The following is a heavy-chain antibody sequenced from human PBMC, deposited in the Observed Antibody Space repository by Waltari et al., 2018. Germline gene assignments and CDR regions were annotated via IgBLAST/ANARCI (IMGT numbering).Heavy chain of an antibody. CDR2: SYYSGST. CDR3: ARESNALVPDY. J-gene: IGHJ4*02. V-gene: IGHV4-59*01. Sequence: QVQLQESGPGLVKPSETLSLTCTVSGGSISSYYWSWIRQPPGKGLEWIGYSYYSGSTNYNPSLKSRVTISVDTSKNQFSLKLSSVTAADTAVYYCARESNALVPDYWGQGTLVTVSS. CDR1: GGSISSYY. D-gene: IGHD6-6*01.